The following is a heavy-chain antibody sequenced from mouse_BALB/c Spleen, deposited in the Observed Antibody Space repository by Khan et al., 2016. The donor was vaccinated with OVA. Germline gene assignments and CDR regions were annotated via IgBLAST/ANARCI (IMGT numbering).Heavy chain of an antibody. J-gene: IGHJ2*01. D-gene: IGHD1-1*01. CDR3: ARIKKIVATYLDY. Sequence: QVQLQQPGAELVKAEASVKMSCKASGYTFTSYWMHWVKQRLGQGLEWFAETNPTNGRTYYNEKFKSKATLTVDKSSSTAYMLLSGPTFEDSAVYYCARIKKIVATYLDYWGQGTTLTVSS. V-gene: IGHV1S81*02. CDR1: GYTFTSYW. CDR2: TNPTNGRT.